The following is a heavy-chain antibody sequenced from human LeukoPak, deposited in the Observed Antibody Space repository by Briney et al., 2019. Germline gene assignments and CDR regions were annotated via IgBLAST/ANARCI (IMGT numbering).Heavy chain of an antibody. D-gene: IGHD5-12*01. CDR3: ARGEGDYDFYYFDY. CDR2: IYTSGST. J-gene: IGHJ4*02. Sequence: PSETLSLTCTVSGGSISSYYWSWIRQPAGKGLEWIGRIYTSGSTNYNPSLKSRVTMSVDTSKNQFSLKLSSVTAADTAVYYCARGEGDYDFYYFDYWSQGTLVTVSS. V-gene: IGHV4-4*07. CDR1: GGSISSYY.